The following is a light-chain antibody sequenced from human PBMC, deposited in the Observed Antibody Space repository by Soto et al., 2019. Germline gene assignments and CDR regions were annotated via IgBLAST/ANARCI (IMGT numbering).Light chain of an antibody. CDR3: QYYNNWPPSIT. Sequence: ELVMTQSPGTLSASPGERATLSCRASQTIGNNLAWYQQSPGQAPRLLIYAASTRATGIPPRFSGSGSGTEFTLTISSLQSEDFAFYYCQYYNNWPPSITFGQGTRLEIK. J-gene: IGKJ5*01. CDR2: AAS. CDR1: QTIGNN. V-gene: IGKV3-15*01.